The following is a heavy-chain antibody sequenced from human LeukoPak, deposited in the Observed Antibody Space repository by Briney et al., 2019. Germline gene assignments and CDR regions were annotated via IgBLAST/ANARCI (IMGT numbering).Heavy chain of an antibody. CDR3: ARRVPAAGIDI. J-gene: IGHJ3*02. V-gene: IGHV3-23*01. CDR2: ISSGVYST. D-gene: IGHD2-2*01. CDR1: GFTFSSYA. Sequence: GGSLRLSCAASGFTFSSYAMSWVRQAPGKGLEWVSTISSGVYSTYYADSVQGRFTTSRDNSKNTLYLQMNSLRAEDTAVYYCARRVPAAGIDIWGQGTMVTVSS.